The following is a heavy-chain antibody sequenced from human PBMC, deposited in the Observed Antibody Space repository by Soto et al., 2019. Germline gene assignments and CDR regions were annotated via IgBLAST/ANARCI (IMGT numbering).Heavy chain of an antibody. D-gene: IGHD5-18*01. J-gene: IGHJ4*02. Sequence: ASVKVSCTASGYTFTSYGIRWVRQAPGQGLEWMGWINAYNGNTNYAQKLQGRVTMTTDTSTSTAYMELRSLRSDDTAVYYCARDVGYGLIDYWGQGTLVTVSS. V-gene: IGHV1-18*01. CDR2: INAYNGNT. CDR3: ARDVGYGLIDY. CDR1: GYTFTSYG.